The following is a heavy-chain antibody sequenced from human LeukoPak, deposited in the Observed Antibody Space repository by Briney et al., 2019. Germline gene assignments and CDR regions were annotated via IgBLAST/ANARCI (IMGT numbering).Heavy chain of an antibody. CDR2: ISSSGSTI. V-gene: IGHV3-11*01. CDR3: ARDQEGADGYNWFY. CDR1: GFTFSDYY. Sequence: GGSLRLSCAASGFTFSDYYMSWIRHAPGKGLERVSYISSSGSTIYYADSVKGRFTISRDNAKNSLYLQMNSLRAEDTAVYYCARDQEGADGYNWFYWGQGTLVTVSS. J-gene: IGHJ4*02. D-gene: IGHD5-24*01.